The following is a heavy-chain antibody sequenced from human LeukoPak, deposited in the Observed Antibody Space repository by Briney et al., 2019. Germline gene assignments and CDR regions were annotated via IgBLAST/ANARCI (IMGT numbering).Heavy chain of an antibody. J-gene: IGHJ3*02. CDR1: DDSFSSHY. D-gene: IGHD4-17*01. CDR3: ARDLVTVTKGFDI. V-gene: IGHV4-59*11. Sequence: SETLSLTCAVSDDSFSSHYWTWIRQPPGKGLEWIGYISYIGSTNYNPSLKGRVTISIDTSKNQFSLKLSSVTAADTAVYYCARDLVTVTKGFDIWGQGTMVSVSS. CDR2: ISYIGST.